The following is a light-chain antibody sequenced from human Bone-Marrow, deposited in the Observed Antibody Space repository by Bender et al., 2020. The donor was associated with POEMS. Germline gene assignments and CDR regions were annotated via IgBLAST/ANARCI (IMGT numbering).Light chain of an antibody. CDR3: SSYTGTNNNYV. Sequence: QSALTQPASVSGSPGQSITISCTGTSSDVGGYIYVSWYQQHPGKAPTLIIYEVSSRPSGVSHRFSGSKSGNTASLTIYGLQAEDEAEYYCSSYTGTNNNYVFGTGTKVTVL. J-gene: IGLJ1*01. CDR1: SSDVGGYIY. CDR2: EVS. V-gene: IGLV2-14*01.